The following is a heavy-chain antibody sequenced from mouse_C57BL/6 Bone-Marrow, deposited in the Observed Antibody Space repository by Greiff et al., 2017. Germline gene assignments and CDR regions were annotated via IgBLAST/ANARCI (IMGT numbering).Heavy chain of an antibody. CDR3: ARIDGYYDDY. CDR2: IDPSDSYT. J-gene: IGHJ2*01. D-gene: IGHD2-3*01. V-gene: IGHV1-50*01. Sequence: QVQLQQPGAELVKPGASVKLSCKASGYTFTSYWMQWVKQRPGQGLEWIGEIDPSDSYTNYNQKFKGKATLTVDTSSSPAYMQLSSLTSEDSAVYYCARIDGYYDDYWGQGTTLTVSS. CDR1: GYTFTSYW.